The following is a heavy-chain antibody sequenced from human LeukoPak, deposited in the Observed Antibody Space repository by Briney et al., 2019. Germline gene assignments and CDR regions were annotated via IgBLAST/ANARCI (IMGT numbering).Heavy chain of an antibody. V-gene: IGHV3-33*06. Sequence: GRSLRLSWAASGFTFSSYGMHWVRQAPGKGLEWVAVIWYDGSNKYYADSVKGRFTISRDNSKNTLYLQMNSLRAEDTAVYYCAKEIDRSYRWLYDYWGQGTLVTVSS. CDR3: AKEIDRSYRWLYDY. D-gene: IGHD3-22*01. CDR1: GFTFSSYG. CDR2: IWYDGSNK. J-gene: IGHJ4*02.